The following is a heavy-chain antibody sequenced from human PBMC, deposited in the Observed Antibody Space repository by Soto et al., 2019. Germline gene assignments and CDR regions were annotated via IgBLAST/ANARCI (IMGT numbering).Heavy chain of an antibody. J-gene: IGHJ6*02. CDR2: ILPIFRTP. V-gene: IGHV1-69*12. Sequence: QFQLVQSGAEVLKPGSSVKLSCKTSGDTFDTFAISWVRQAPGQGLEWMGEILPIFRTPNYKQKFQGRVTTPADVVTSTADMSLSSLTSEDTSVYSAERDKGRGQLGGNYYCAWAVWGHGTTVPVSS. CDR1: GDTFDTFA. CDR3: ERDKGRGQLGGNYYCAWAV. D-gene: IGHD1-1*01.